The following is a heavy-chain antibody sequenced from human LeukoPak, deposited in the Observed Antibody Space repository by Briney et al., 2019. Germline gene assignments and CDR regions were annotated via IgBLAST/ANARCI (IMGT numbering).Heavy chain of an antibody. CDR2: IIPIFGTA. V-gene: IGHV1-69*13. CDR3: ARDRGYSYGATVY. Sequence: ASVKVSCKASGGTFSSYAIIWVRQAPGQGLEWMGGIIPIFGTANYAQKFQGRVTITADESTSTAYMELSSLRSEDTAVYYCARDRGYSYGATVYWGQGTLVTVSS. J-gene: IGHJ4*02. CDR1: GGTFSSYA. D-gene: IGHD5-18*01.